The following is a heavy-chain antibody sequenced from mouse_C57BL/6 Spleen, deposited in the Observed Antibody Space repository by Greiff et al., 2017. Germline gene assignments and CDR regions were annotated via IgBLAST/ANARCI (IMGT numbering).Heavy chain of an antibody. D-gene: IGHD2-12*01. CDR1: GYAFSSYW. CDR3: ARKGSSYGGYFDV. V-gene: IGHV1-80*01. Sequence: VQLQQSGAELVKPGASVKISCKASGYAFSSYWMNWVKQRPGKGLEWIGQIYPGDGDTNYNGKFKGKATLTADKSSSTAYMQLSSLTSEDSAVYFCARKGSSYGGYFDVWGTGTTVTVSS. J-gene: IGHJ1*03. CDR2: IYPGDGDT.